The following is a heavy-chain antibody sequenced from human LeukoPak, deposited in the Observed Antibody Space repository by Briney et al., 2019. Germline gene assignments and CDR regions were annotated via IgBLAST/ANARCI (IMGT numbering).Heavy chain of an antibody. V-gene: IGHV1-8*01. CDR3: ARGPIYPKSGDYPNYYFDY. CDR1: GYTFTDYD. CDR2: MNPNSGVT. Sequence: ASVKVSCKASGYTFTDYDINWVRQAPGQGLEWMGWMNPNSGVTVYAQKFQGRVSMARDTSVSTAYMEMSSLRSEDTAVYFCARGPIYPKSGDYPNYYFDYWGQGTLVTVSS. J-gene: IGHJ4*02. D-gene: IGHD1-26*01.